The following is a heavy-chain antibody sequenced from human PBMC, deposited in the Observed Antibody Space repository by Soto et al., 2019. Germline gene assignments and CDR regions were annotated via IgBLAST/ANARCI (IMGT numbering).Heavy chain of an antibody. J-gene: IGHJ6*03. CDR3: AKDYDYGDQAPENYMDV. D-gene: IGHD4-17*01. CDR2: ISGSGGST. V-gene: IGHV3-23*01. CDR1: GFTFSSYA. Sequence: GGSLRLSCAASGFTFSSYAMSWVRQAPGKGLEWVSAISGSGGSTYYEDSVKGRFTISRDNSKNTLYLQMNSLRAEDTAVYYCAKDYDYGDQAPENYMDVWGKGTTVTVSS.